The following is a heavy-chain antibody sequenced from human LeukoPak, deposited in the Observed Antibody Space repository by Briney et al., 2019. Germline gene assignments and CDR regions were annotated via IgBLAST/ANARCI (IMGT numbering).Heavy chain of an antibody. CDR3: AREGPGGYDY. D-gene: IGHD3-16*01. Sequence: SETLSLTCAVSGYSISSGYYWGWIRQPPGKGLEWIGSIYYSGSTYYNPSLKSRVTISVDTSKNQFSLKLSSVTAADTAVYYCAREGPGGYDYWGQGTLVTVSS. J-gene: IGHJ4*02. CDR1: GYSISSGYY. V-gene: IGHV4-38-2*02. CDR2: IYYSGST.